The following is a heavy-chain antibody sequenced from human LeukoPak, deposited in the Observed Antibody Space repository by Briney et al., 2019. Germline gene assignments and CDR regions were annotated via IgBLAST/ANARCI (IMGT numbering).Heavy chain of an antibody. J-gene: IGHJ6*02. V-gene: IGHV4-59*01. CDR1: GGSISTYY. D-gene: IGHD4-17*01. CDR3: ARDDYGPYGMDV. Sequence: SETLSLTCTVSGGSISTYYWNWIRQPPGKGLEWIGYIYHSGSTNYNPSLQSRVTISVDTSKNQFSLNLNSVTAADTAVYYCARDDYGPYGMDVWGQGTTVTVSS. CDR2: IYHSGST.